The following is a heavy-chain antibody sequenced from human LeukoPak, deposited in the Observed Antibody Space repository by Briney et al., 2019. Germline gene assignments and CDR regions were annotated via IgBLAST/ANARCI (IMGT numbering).Heavy chain of an antibody. CDR2: ISYDGSNK. V-gene: IGHV3-30-3*01. CDR3: ARDRTSSGYSDY. D-gene: IGHD3-22*01. J-gene: IGHJ4*02. Sequence: GGSLRLSCAASGFTFSSYAMHWVRQAPGKGLEWVAVISYDGSNKYYADSVKGRFTISRDNSKNTLYLQMNSLRAEDTAAYYCARDRTSSGYSDYWGQGTLVTVSS. CDR1: GFTFSSYA.